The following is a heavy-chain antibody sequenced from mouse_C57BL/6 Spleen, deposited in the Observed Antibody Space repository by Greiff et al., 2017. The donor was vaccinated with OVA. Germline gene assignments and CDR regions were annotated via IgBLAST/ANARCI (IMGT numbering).Heavy chain of an antibody. CDR3: ARREGWDGYFDY. Sequence: VKLQESGAELVKPGASVKISCKASGYAFSSYWMNWVKQRPGKGLEWIGQIYPGDGDTNYNGKFKGKATLTADKSSSTAYMQLSSLTSEDSAVYFCARREGWDGYFDYWGQGTTLTVSS. CDR1: GYAFSSYW. D-gene: IGHD3-3*01. V-gene: IGHV1-80*01. J-gene: IGHJ2*01. CDR2: IYPGDGDT.